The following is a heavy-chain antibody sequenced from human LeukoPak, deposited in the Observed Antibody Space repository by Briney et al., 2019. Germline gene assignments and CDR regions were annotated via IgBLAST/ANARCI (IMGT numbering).Heavy chain of an antibody. J-gene: IGHJ4*02. D-gene: IGHD2-15*01. CDR1: GFTFSNYE. CDR2: ISSNGTTI. V-gene: IGHV3-48*03. Sequence: GGSLRLSCAASGFTFSNYEMNWVRQAPGKGLEWVSYISSNGTTIYYAERRFTISRDNAKNSLYLLMNSLRAEDTAIYYCARGYCSGGSCYGGDYWGQGTLVTVSS. CDR3: ARGYCSGGSCYGGDY.